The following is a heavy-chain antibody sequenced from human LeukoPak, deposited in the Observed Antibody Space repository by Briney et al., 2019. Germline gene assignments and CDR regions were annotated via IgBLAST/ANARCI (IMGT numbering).Heavy chain of an antibody. CDR2: INHSGST. D-gene: IGHD1-26*01. CDR3: ARWANLLRSIVGATQTRDAFDI. V-gene: IGHV4-34*01. J-gene: IGHJ3*02. CDR1: GGSFSGYY. Sequence: PSETLSLTCAVYGGSFSGYYWSWIRQPPGKGLEWIGEINHSGSTNYNPSLKSRVTISVDTSKNQFSLKLSSVTAADTAVYYCARWANLLRSIVGATQTRDAFDIWGQGTMVTVSS.